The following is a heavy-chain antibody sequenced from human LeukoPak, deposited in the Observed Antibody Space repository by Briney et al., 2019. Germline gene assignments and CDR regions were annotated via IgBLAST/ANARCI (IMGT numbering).Heavy chain of an antibody. V-gene: IGHV4-59*01. D-gene: IGHD2-2*01. CDR3: ARAAYGSSWFDP. J-gene: IGHJ5*02. Sequence: SETLSLTCTVSGDSISDDYWSWIRQPPGKGLEWIGYIYYSGRTTYNPSLKSRVTISIDTSKSQFSLTLTSVTAADTAVYYCARAAYGSSWFDPWGQGTLVIVSS. CDR2: IYYSGRT. CDR1: GDSISDDY.